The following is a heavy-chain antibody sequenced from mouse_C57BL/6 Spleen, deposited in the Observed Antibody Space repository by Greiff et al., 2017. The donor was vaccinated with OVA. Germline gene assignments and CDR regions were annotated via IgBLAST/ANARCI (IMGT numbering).Heavy chain of an antibody. V-gene: IGHV3-6*01. Sequence: EVKLEESGPGLVKPSQSLSLTCSVTGYSITSGYYWNWIRQFPGKKLEWMGYISYDGSNNYNPSLKNRISITRDTSKNQFFLKLNSVTTEDTATYYCARETIGMDYWGQGTSVTVSS. D-gene: IGHD2-14*01. CDR1: GYSITSGYY. J-gene: IGHJ4*01. CDR2: ISYDGSN. CDR3: ARETIGMDY.